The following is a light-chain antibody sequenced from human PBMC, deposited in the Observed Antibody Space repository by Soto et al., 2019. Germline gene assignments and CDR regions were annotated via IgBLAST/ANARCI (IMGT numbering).Light chain of an antibody. CDR3: QQYGTSSRT. CDR2: GAS. V-gene: IGKV3-20*01. Sequence: EVVLTQSPATLSVSPGESATLSFRASQRISTNLAWYQHKRGQAPRLLIYGASSRATGIPDRFSGSGSGTDFTLTISRLEPEDFAVYYCQQYGTSSRTFGQGTKVDIK. J-gene: IGKJ1*01. CDR1: QRISTN.